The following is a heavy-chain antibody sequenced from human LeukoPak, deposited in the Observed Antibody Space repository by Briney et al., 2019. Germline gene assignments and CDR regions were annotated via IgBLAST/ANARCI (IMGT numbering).Heavy chain of an antibody. CDR1: GFTFSSYA. CDR3: AINPERMGATTS. D-gene: IGHD5-12*01. V-gene: IGHV3-23*01. CDR2: ISGSGGST. Sequence: GGSLRLSCAASGFTFSSYAMSWVRQAPGKGLEWVSAISGSGGSTYYADSVKGRFTISRDNSKNTLYLQMNSLRAEGTAVYYCAINPERMGATTSWGQGTLVTVSS. J-gene: IGHJ5*02.